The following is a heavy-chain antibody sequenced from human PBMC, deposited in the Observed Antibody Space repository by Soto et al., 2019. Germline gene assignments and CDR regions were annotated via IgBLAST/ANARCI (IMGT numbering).Heavy chain of an antibody. V-gene: IGHV4-39*01. CDR3: ARHIAIGSYLFY. Sequence: SETLSLTCTVSGGSISSSSYYWGWIRQPPGKGLEWIGSIYYSGSTYYNPSLKSRVTISVDTSKNQFSLKLSSVTAADTAVYYCARHIAIGSYLFYWGQGTLVTVSS. CDR2: IYYSGST. J-gene: IGHJ4*02. CDR1: GGSISSSSYY. D-gene: IGHD1-26*01.